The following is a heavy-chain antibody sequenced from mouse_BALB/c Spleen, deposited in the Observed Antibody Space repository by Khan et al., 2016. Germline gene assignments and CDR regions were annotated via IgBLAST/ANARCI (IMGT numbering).Heavy chain of an antibody. CDR3: ARGTSALYYSLDY. CDR2: ISTYYGDA. J-gene: IGHJ4*01. Sequence: QVQLQQSGAELVRPGVSVKISCKGSGYTFTDYAMHWVKQSHAKSLEWIGIISTYYGDANYKQKFKGKATVTVDKSSSTAFMELARLTSEDSAIYYCARGTSALYYSLDYWGQGTSVTVSS. CDR1: GYTFTDYA. D-gene: IGHD2-14*01. V-gene: IGHV1S137*01.